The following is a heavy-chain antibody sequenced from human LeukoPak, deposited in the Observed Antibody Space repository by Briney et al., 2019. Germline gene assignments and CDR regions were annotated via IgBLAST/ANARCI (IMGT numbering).Heavy chain of an antibody. V-gene: IGHV3-64*01. Sequence: GGSLRLSCAASGFTFNTYAMYWVRQAPGRALEYVSGIAGNGGSTYYVNSVKGRFTISRDNSKNTLYLHMGSLRTEDMAVYYCARVHSPGFFDSWGQGILVTVAS. CDR2: IAGNGGST. CDR3: ARVHSPGFFDS. CDR1: GFTFNTYA. D-gene: IGHD7-27*01. J-gene: IGHJ4*02.